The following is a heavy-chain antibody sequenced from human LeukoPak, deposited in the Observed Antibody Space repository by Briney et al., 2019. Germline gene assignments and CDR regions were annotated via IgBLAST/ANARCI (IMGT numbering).Heavy chain of an antibody. Sequence: GGSLRLSCAASGFTFISYAMSWVRQAPGKGLEWVSAISGSGGSTYYADSVKGRFTISRDNSKNTLYLQMNSLRAEDTAVYYCASMVTQYYFDYWGQGTLVTVSS. CDR3: ASMVTQYYFDY. V-gene: IGHV3-23*01. CDR2: ISGSGGST. D-gene: IGHD4-23*01. J-gene: IGHJ4*02. CDR1: GFTFISYA.